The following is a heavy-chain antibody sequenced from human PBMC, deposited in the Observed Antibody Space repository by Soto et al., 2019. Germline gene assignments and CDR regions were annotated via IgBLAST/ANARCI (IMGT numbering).Heavy chain of an antibody. V-gene: IGHV4-59*08. Sequence: SETLSLTCTVSVDSFSTYYWTWIRQPPGEGLEWIGYVYYSRSGNYNPSLKSRVTISVDTSQNQFSLKLTSVTAADTAVYYCARRTRGDTAGFDYWGQGILVTVSS. D-gene: IGHD4-17*01. J-gene: IGHJ4*02. CDR3: ARRTRGDTAGFDY. CDR1: VDSFSTYY. CDR2: VYYSRSG.